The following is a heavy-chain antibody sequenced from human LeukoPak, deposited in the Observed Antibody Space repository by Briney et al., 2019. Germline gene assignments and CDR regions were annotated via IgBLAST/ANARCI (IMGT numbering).Heavy chain of an antibody. Sequence: ASVRVSCKASGHTFTGYYMHWVRQAPGQGLEWMGWINPNSGGTNYAQKFQGRVTMTRDTSISTAYMELSRLRSDDTAVYYCARDTFSGWYGCFDYWGQGTLVTVSS. CDR3: ARDTFSGWYGCFDY. CDR1: GHTFTGYY. CDR2: INPNSGGT. D-gene: IGHD6-19*01. J-gene: IGHJ4*02. V-gene: IGHV1-2*02.